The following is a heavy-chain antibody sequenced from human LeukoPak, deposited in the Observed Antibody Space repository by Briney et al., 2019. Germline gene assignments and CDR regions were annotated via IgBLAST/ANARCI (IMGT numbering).Heavy chain of an antibody. D-gene: IGHD5-12*01. V-gene: IGHV3-74*01. CDR1: GFTFSSYW. Sequence: GGSLRLSCAASGFTFSSYWMHWVRQAPGKGLMWVSRINSDGSITNYADSVKGRFTISRDNAKNTLYLQMNSLRAEDTAVYYCARVRATFSPHFDNWGQGTLATVSS. CDR2: INSDGSIT. CDR3: ARVRATFSPHFDN. J-gene: IGHJ4*02.